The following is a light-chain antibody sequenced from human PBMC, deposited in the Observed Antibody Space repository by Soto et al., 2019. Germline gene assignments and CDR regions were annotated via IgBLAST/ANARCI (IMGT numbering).Light chain of an antibody. V-gene: IGKV3-20*01. Sequence: EIVLTQSPGTLSLSPGERATLSCGASQSVTSNYLAWYQQKPGQAPRLLIFGASIRVKGIPDRFIGSGSGTDFTLSISRLEPEDFAVYYCQHYVTSLTTFGQGTKVDIK. CDR2: GAS. J-gene: IGKJ1*01. CDR1: QSVTSNY. CDR3: QHYVTSLTT.